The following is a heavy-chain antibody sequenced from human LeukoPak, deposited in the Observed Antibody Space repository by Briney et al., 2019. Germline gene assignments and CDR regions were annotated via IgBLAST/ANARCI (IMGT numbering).Heavy chain of an antibody. V-gene: IGHV4-61*02. CDR3: ARVRQDIVVVPAAHYMDV. CDR2: IYTSGST. J-gene: IGHJ6*03. CDR1: GGSISSGSYY. Sequence: SETLSLTCTVSGGSISSGSYYWSWIRQPAGKGLEWIGRIYTSGSTNYNPYLTSQLTISVDTSKNQFSLKLSSVTAADTAVYYCARVRQDIVVVPAAHYMDVWGKGTTVTISS. D-gene: IGHD2-2*01.